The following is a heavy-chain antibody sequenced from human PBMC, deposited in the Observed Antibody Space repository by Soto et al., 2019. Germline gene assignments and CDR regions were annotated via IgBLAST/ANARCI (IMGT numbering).Heavy chain of an antibody. V-gene: IGHV4-59*01. J-gene: IGHJ4*02. CDR1: GVSISSYY. D-gene: IGHD6-13*01. Sequence: SETLSLTCTVSGVSISSYYWSWIRQPPGKGLEWIGYIYSSGSTNYNPSLKSRVTISVDTSKSQFSLKVSSVNAADTAVYYCARARIAAAGTWYFDYWGQGILVTVSS. CDR3: ARARIAAAGTWYFDY. CDR2: IYSSGST.